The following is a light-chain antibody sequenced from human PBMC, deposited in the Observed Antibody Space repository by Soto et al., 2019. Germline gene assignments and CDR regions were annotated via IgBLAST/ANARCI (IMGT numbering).Light chain of an antibody. V-gene: IGLV3-1*01. Sequence: SYELTQPPSVSVSRGQTASITCSGDKLGDKYVCWYQQKPGQSPVLVIYQDTKRPSGIPERFSGSNSGNTATLTISGTQAMDEADYYCQAWGTSTYVFGTGTKLTVL. CDR3: QAWGTSTYV. CDR1: KLGDKY. CDR2: QDT. J-gene: IGLJ1*01.